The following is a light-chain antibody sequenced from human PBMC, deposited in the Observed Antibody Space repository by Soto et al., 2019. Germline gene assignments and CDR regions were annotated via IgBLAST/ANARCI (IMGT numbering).Light chain of an antibody. J-gene: IGKJ1*01. Sequence: EIVFTQSPCTLSLSPGERATLSCRASQSVSSDLAWYQHKPGQAPRLLIYGASTRATGIPARFSGRGSGTEFTLTISSLQSVDFAVYYCQQYDNWPQTFGQGTKVDIK. CDR3: QQYDNWPQT. CDR1: QSVSSD. V-gene: IGKV3-15*01. CDR2: GAS.